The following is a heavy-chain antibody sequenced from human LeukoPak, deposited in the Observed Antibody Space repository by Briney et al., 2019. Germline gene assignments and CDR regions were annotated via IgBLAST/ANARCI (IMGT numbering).Heavy chain of an antibody. CDR3: ARDGSSWYFDY. J-gene: IGHJ4*02. D-gene: IGHD6-13*01. V-gene: IGHV1-69*01. CDR1: GGTFSIYA. Sequence: GASVMVSCKASGGTFSIYAISWVRQAPGQGLEWMGGIIPIFGTANYAQKFQGRVTITADESTSTAYMELSSLRSEDTAVYYCARDGSSWYFDYWGQGTLVTVSS. CDR2: IIPIFGTA.